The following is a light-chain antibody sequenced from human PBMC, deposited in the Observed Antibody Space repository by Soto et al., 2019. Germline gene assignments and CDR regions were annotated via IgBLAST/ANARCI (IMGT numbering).Light chain of an antibody. V-gene: IGKV1-39*01. J-gene: IGKJ5*01. CDR1: QSISSY. CDR3: QQSYSTPIT. CDR2: AAS. Sequence: DIQMTQSPSSLSASVGDRVTITCRASQSISSYLNWYQQKPGKAPKLLIYAASSLQSGVPSRFSGSGSWTDFTLTISSLQPEDFATYYGQQSYSTPITFGHGTRLESK.